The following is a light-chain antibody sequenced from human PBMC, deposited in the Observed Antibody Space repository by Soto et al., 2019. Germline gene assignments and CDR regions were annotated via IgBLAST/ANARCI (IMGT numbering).Light chain of an antibody. Sequence: DIQMTQSPSTLSGSVGDRVTITCRASQTISSWLAWYQQKPGKAPKLLIYKASTLKSGVPSRFSGSGSGTEFTLTISSLQPDDFATYYCQHYNRYSEAFGQGTKLELK. V-gene: IGKV1-5*03. J-gene: IGKJ1*01. CDR3: QHYNRYSEA. CDR1: QTISSW. CDR2: KAS.